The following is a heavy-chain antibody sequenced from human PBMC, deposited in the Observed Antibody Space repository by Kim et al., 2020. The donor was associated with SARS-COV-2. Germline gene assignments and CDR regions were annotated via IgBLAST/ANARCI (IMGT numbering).Heavy chain of an antibody. J-gene: IGHJ4*02. CDR1: GFSFSNYA. CDR2: ISGGGDRT. CDR3: ARDRAFAVAGIFDY. V-gene: IGHV3-23*01. D-gene: IGHD6-19*01. Sequence: GGSLRLSCGGSGFSFSNYAMSWVRQAPGKGLEWVSAISGGGDRTYYPDSVKGRFTISRDNSKNTLYLQMNSLRAEDTAVYYCARDRAFAVAGIFDYWGQG.